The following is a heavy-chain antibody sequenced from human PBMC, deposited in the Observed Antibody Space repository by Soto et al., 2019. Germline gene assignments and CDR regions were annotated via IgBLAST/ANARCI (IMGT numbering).Heavy chain of an antibody. D-gene: IGHD3-3*01. Sequence: SETLSLTCAVYGGSFSGYYWSWIRQPPGKGLEWIGEINHSGSTNYHPSLKSRVTILVDTSKNQFSLKLSSVTAADTAVYYCARGKYDFWSGYSLWYFDYWGQGTLVTVSS. CDR2: INHSGST. CDR1: GGSFSGYY. CDR3: ARGKYDFWSGYSLWYFDY. V-gene: IGHV4-34*01. J-gene: IGHJ4*02.